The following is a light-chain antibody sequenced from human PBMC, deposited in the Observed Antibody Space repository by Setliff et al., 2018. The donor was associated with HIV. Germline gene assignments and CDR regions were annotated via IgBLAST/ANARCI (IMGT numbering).Light chain of an antibody. J-gene: IGLJ1*01. Sequence: QTVVTQEPSLSVSPGGTVKLTCGLTSGSVSASHYPSWNQQTPGQAPRTLIYNTKTRTSGVPDRFSGSILGNKAALTITGAQADDECDYSCVLYMGWGRVFGTGTKSPS. CDR3: VLYMGWGRV. CDR1: SGSVSASHY. CDR2: NTK. V-gene: IGLV8-61*01.